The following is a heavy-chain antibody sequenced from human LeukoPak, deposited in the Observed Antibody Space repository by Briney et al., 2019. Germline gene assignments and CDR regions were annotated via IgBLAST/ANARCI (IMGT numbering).Heavy chain of an antibody. CDR2: IYHSGST. CDR1: GGSISSSYW. D-gene: IGHD1-7*01. V-gene: IGHV4-4*02. Sequence: SGTLSLTCGVSGGSISSSYWWSWVRQPPGKGLEWIGEIYHSGSTNYNPSLKSRVTISVDKSKNQFSLKLSSVTAADTAVYYCARGCRWNWRRGYYFDYWGQGTLVTVSS. CDR3: ARGCRWNWRRGYYFDY. J-gene: IGHJ4*02.